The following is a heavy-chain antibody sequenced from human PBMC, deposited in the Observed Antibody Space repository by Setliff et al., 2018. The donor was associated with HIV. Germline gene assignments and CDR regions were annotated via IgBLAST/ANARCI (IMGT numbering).Heavy chain of an antibody. Sequence: SETLSLTCTVSGVSMSSSSYYWGWIRQPPGKGLEWIGSIYYSGSTYYNPSLKSRVTISVDTSKNQFSLKLSSVTAADTAVYYCARSVPRYCSGGSCYPPLFDYWGQGTLVTVSS. D-gene: IGHD2-15*01. J-gene: IGHJ4*02. CDR2: IYYSGST. CDR3: ARSVPRYCSGGSCYPPLFDY. V-gene: IGHV4-39*01. CDR1: GVSMSSSSYY.